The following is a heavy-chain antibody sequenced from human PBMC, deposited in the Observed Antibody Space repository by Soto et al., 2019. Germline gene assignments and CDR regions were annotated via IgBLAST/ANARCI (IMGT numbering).Heavy chain of an antibody. CDR1: GGTIRSPDW. Sequence: PSETLSLTCGVSGGTIRSPDWWTWVRQPPGKGLEWIGEIFPSGSTNYTPSLESRVTISVDKSKNQFSLTLTSVTAADTAVYFCARGRGRYSSGWSWFDPWGQGILVTVSS. CDR3: ARGRGRYSSGWSWFDP. D-gene: IGHD6-19*01. V-gene: IGHV4-4*02. CDR2: IFPSGST. J-gene: IGHJ5*02.